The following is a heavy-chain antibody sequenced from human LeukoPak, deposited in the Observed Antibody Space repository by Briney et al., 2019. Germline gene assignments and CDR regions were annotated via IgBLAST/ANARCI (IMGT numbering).Heavy chain of an antibody. D-gene: IGHD2-2*01. CDR1: GGSVSSGNYY. CDR3: ARGRIRTFTSDLACLDP. CDR2: IYRSVST. Sequence: SSETLSLTCNVSGGSVSSGNYYWSWIRQPPGKGLQCIGYIYRSVSTKCNPSLKRRVTISLDTSNNPFSLTLSSVTAADTAVYYCARGRIRTFTSDLACLDPWGQGTLVTVSS. J-gene: IGHJ5*02. V-gene: IGHV4-61*01.